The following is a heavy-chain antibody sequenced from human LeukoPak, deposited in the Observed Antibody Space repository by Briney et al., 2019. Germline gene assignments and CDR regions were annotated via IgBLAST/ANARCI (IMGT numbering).Heavy chain of an antibody. CDR2: IYYSGST. CDR3: ARRRSSSWNHNWFDP. J-gene: IGHJ5*02. D-gene: IGHD6-13*01. CDR1: GGSISSYY. Sequence: SETLSLTCTVSGGSISSYYWSWLRQPPGKGLEWLGYIYYSGSTNYNPSLKSRVTISVDTSKNQFSLKLSSVTAADTAVYYCARRRSSSWNHNWFDPWGQGALVTVSS. V-gene: IGHV4-59*08.